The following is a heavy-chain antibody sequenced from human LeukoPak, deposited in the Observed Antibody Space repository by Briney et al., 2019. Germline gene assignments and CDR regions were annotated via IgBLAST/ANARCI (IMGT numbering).Heavy chain of an antibody. Sequence: GGSLRLSCAASGFTFSTYWMAWVRQAPGKGLEWVSAISGSGGSTYYADSVKGRFTISRDNSKNTLYLQMNSLRAEDTAVYYCAKDRTAMSPFDYWGQGTLVTVSS. CDR3: AKDRTAMSPFDY. J-gene: IGHJ4*02. D-gene: IGHD5-18*01. CDR1: GFTFSTYW. CDR2: ISGSGGST. V-gene: IGHV3-23*01.